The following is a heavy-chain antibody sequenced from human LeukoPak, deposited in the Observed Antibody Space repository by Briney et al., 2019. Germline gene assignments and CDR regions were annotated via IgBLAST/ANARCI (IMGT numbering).Heavy chain of an antibody. CDR3: AREGVAATGLDY. Sequence: ASVKVSCKISGHTLTELSMHWVRQAPGEGLEWMGGFNPEDAGTIYAQKFQGRVTMTEDTSTNTAYMELSSLRSEDTAVYYCAREGVAATGLDYWGQGTLVTVSS. CDR2: FNPEDAGT. J-gene: IGHJ4*02. D-gene: IGHD6-13*01. CDR1: GHTLTELS. V-gene: IGHV1-24*01.